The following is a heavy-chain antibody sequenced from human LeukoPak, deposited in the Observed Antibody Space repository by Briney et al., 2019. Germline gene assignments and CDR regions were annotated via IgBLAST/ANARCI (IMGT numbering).Heavy chain of an antibody. CDR1: AFTFSSYA. CDR3: ARDRGRGLLWFGESLDY. CDR2: ISYDGSNK. V-gene: IGHV3-30-3*01. D-gene: IGHD3-10*01. Sequence: GGSLRLSCAASAFTFSSYAMHLVRQAPGKGLEWVAVISYDGSNKYYADSVKGRFTISRDNSKNTLYLQMNSLRAEDTAVYYCARDRGRGLLWFGESLDYWGQGTLVTVSS. J-gene: IGHJ4*02.